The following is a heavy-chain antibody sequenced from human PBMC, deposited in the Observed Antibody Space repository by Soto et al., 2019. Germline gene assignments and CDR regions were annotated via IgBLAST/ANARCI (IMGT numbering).Heavy chain of an antibody. V-gene: IGHV4-34*01. D-gene: IGHD1-26*01. CDR2: INHSGST. CDR3: ARVKRGAWAY. J-gene: IGHJ4*02. CDR1: GGSFSGYY. Sequence: SETLSLTCAVYGGSFSGYYWSWIRQPPGKGLEWIGEINHSGSTNYNPSLKSRVTISVDTSKNQFSLKLSSVTAADTAVYYCARVKRGAWAYWGQGTLVT.